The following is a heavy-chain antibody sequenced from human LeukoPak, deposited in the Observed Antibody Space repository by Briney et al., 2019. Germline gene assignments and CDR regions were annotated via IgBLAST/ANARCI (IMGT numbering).Heavy chain of an antibody. Sequence: GGSLRLSCAASGFTFSSYSMNWVRQAPGKGLEWVSYISSSSSTIYYADSVKGRFTISRDNAKNSLYLQMNSLRAEDTAVYYCARGPDSSGWYRYTFDYWGQGTLVTVSS. J-gene: IGHJ4*02. D-gene: IGHD6-19*01. CDR1: GFTFSSYS. CDR2: ISSSSSTI. CDR3: ARGPDSSGWYRYTFDY. V-gene: IGHV3-48*01.